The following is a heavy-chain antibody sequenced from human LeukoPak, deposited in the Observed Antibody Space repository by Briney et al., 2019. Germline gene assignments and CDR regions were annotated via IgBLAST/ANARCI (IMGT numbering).Heavy chain of an antibody. CDR3: ARGRGGYSYGRVMDY. CDR1: GGSFSGYY. D-gene: IGHD5-18*01. Sequence: SETLSLTCAVYGGSFSGYYWSWIRQPPGKGLEWIGEINHSGGTNYNPSLKSRVTISVDTSKNQFSLKLSSVTAADTAVYYCARGRGGYSYGRVMDYWGQGTLVTVSS. V-gene: IGHV4-34*01. J-gene: IGHJ4*02. CDR2: INHSGGT.